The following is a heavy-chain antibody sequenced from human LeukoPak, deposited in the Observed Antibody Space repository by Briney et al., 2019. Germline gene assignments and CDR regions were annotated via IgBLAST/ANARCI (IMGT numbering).Heavy chain of an antibody. CDR2: ISSSGKNI. CDR3: ARDTTDDYGDYYFDY. Sequence: GGSLRLSCAASGFTFSSYEMNWVRQAPGKGLEWVSYISSSGKNIYFADSVKGRFTISRDNAKNSLYLQMNSLRAEDTAVYYCARDTTDDYGDYYFDYWGQGTLVTVSS. J-gene: IGHJ4*02. CDR1: GFTFSSYE. V-gene: IGHV3-48*03. D-gene: IGHD4-17*01.